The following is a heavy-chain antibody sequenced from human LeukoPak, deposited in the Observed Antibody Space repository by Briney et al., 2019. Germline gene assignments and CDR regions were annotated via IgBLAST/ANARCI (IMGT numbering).Heavy chain of an antibody. CDR2: IYYSGST. Sequence: PSQTLSLTSTVSGGSISSGGYYWSWIRQHPGKGLEWIGYIYYSGSTYSNPSLKSRVTISVDTSKNQFSLKLSSVTAADTAVYYCASAGSSSSSYYFDYWGQGTLVTVSS. V-gene: IGHV4-31*03. CDR3: ASAGSSSSSYYFDY. D-gene: IGHD6-6*01. J-gene: IGHJ4*02. CDR1: GGSISSGGYY.